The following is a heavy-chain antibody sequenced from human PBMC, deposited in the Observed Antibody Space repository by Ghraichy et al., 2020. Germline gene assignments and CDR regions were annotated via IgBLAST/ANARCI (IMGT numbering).Heavy chain of an antibody. CDR1: GFTFSSYA. Sequence: GGSLRLSCAASGFTFSSYAMSWVRQAPGKGLEWVSAISGSGGSTYYADSVKGRFTISRDNSKNTLYLQMNSLRAEDTAVYYCAKGYYDFWSGYYPYFDYWGQGTLVTVSS. CDR2: ISGSGGST. D-gene: IGHD3-3*01. J-gene: IGHJ4*02. V-gene: IGHV3-23*01. CDR3: AKGYYDFWSGYYPYFDY.